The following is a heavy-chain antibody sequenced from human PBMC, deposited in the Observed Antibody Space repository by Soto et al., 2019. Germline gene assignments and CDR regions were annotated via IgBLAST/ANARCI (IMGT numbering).Heavy chain of an antibody. Sequence: EVQLLESGGGLVQPGGSLRLSCAASGFTFALYAMSWVRQAPGQGLEWVSGFRGCDETTYYADAVRGRFTISRDTAKNTLYLQMKSLRAEDTAMYYCAKIGWTSAAADWEFDHWGKGTLVTVSS. CDR3: AKIGWTSAAADWEFDH. CDR1: GFTFALYA. V-gene: IGHV3-23*01. CDR2: FRGCDETT. J-gene: IGHJ4*02. D-gene: IGHD6-25*01.